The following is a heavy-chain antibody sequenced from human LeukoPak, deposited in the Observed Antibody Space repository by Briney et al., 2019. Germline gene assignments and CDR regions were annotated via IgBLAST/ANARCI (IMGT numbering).Heavy chain of an antibody. V-gene: IGHV3-33*01. CDR1: GFTFRSYG. CDR3: ARLQAPLSAYYTTDQYYFDY. D-gene: IGHD4-11*01. J-gene: IGHJ4*02. Sequence: PGGSLRLSCEASGFTFRSYGMHWVRQAPGKGLEWVAVIWYDGSNKYYADSVKGRFTISRDNAKNALYLQMNSLRAEDTAVYYCARLQAPLSAYYTTDQYYFDYWGQGTLLTVSS. CDR2: IWYDGSNK.